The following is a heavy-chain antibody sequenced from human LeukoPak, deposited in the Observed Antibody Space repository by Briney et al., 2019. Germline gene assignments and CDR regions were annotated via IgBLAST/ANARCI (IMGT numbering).Heavy chain of an antibody. V-gene: IGHV3-23*01. CDR2: ISGSGGST. J-gene: IGHJ4*02. CDR3: AKSLYGSGSYYNYYFDY. D-gene: IGHD3-10*01. CDR1: GFTFSSYA. Sequence: GGSLRLSCAASGFTFSSYAMSWVRQAPGKGLEWVSAISGSGGSTYYADSVKGRFTISRDNPENTLYLQMNSLRAEDTAVYYCAKSLYGSGSYYNYYFDYWGQGTLVTVSS.